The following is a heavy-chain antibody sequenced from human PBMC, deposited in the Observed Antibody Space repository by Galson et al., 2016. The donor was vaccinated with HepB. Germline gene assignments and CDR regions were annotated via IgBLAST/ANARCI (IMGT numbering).Heavy chain of an antibody. CDR1: EYTFTAYY. CDR3: ARARQGKRLGYYYLDV. Sequence: SVKVSCKASEYTFTAYYIHWVRQAPGQGLEWMGWITPNSGATNYAQKFQGRVTMTRDTSISTADMELKNLTSDDTAVYYCARARQGKRLGYYYLDVWGKGTTVTVSS. CDR2: ITPNSGAT. J-gene: IGHJ6*03. D-gene: IGHD3-10*01. V-gene: IGHV1-2*02.